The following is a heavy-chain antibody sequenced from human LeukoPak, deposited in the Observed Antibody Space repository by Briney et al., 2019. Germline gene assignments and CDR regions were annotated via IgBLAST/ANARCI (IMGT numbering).Heavy chain of an antibody. CDR1: GFPFSNYK. D-gene: IGHD1-26*01. Sequence: GGSLRLSCAASGFPFSNYKMNWVRQAPGKGLEWVSSITSSSGYIYYADSVKGRFTISRDNAKNSLYLQMNSLRADDTAVYSCAREVGSNGAFDYWGPGTLVTVSS. V-gene: IGHV3-21*01. CDR2: ITSSSGYI. CDR3: AREVGSNGAFDY. J-gene: IGHJ4*02.